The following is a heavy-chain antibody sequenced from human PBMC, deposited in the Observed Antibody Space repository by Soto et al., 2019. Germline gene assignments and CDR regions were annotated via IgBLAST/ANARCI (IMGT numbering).Heavy chain of an antibody. CDR2: IIPIFGTA. CDR1: RGTCSIYA. J-gene: IGHJ6*02. Sequence: GAAVKVSCKASRGTCSIYAISCVLQSPLQWLDWMGGIIPIFGTANYAQKFQGRVTITADKSTSTAYMELSSLGSEDTAVYYCAIHYDFWSGYPQYYYYYGMDVWGQGTTVTVSS. CDR3: AIHYDFWSGYPQYYYYYGMDV. D-gene: IGHD3-3*01. V-gene: IGHV1-69*06.